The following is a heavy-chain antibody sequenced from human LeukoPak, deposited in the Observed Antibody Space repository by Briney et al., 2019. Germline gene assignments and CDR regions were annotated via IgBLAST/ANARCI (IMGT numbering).Heavy chain of an antibody. V-gene: IGHV1-18*01. Sequence: ASVTVSCKASGSTFTDYGINWVRQAPGQGLEWMGWISGYNGDTKYAQRLQGRVTMTTDTSTSTAYMELRSLRSDDTAVYYCARKAYGDYAQNDYWGQGTLVTVSS. CDR1: GSTFTDYG. J-gene: IGHJ4*02. D-gene: IGHD4-17*01. CDR3: ARKAYGDYAQNDY. CDR2: ISGYNGDT.